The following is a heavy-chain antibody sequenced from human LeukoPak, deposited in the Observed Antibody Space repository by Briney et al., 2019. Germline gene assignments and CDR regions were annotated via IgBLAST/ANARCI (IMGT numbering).Heavy chain of an antibody. J-gene: IGHJ4*02. Sequence: GGSLRLSCAASGFTFSSYAMSWVRQAPGEGLEWVSVISGGGSGGSTYYADSVKGRFTISRDNSKNTLSLQMISLRAEDTAVYYCAREDYYGSGSYQGWGQGTLVTVSS. V-gene: IGHV3-23*01. CDR3: AREDYYGSGSYQG. D-gene: IGHD3-10*01. CDR2: ISGGGSGGST. CDR1: GFTFSSYA.